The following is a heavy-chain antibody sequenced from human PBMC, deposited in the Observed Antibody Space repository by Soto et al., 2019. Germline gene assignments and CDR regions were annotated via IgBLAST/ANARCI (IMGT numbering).Heavy chain of an antibody. Sequence: SQTLSLTCAISGDSVSSNSAAWSWVRQSPSRGLEWLGRTYYRSKWNNDYAVSVKRRITINPDTSKNQFSLQLSSVTAADTAVYYCARVPGGAYDILTGRRVYFDYWGQGTLVTVSS. CDR1: GDSVSSNSAA. V-gene: IGHV6-1*01. CDR3: ARVPGGAYDILTGRRVYFDY. J-gene: IGHJ4*02. D-gene: IGHD3-9*01. CDR2: TYYRSKWNN.